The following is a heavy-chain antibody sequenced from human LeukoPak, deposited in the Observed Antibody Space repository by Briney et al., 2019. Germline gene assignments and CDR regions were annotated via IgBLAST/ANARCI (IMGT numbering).Heavy chain of an antibody. J-gene: IGHJ4*02. CDR2: ISYDGSNK. V-gene: IGHV3-30*04. CDR1: GFTFSSYA. Sequence: PGGSLRLPCAASGFTFSSYAMHWVRQAPGKGLEWVAVISYDGSNKYYADSVKGRFTISRDNSKNTLYLQMNSLRAEDTAVYYCARRAGDYSHPYDYWGQGTLVTVSS. D-gene: IGHD3-22*01. CDR3: ARRAGDYSHPYDY.